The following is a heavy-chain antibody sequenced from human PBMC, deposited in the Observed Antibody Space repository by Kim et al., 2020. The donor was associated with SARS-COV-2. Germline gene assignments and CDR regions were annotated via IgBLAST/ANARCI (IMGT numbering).Heavy chain of an antibody. CDR2: IYYSGST. CDR1: GGSISSSSYY. Sequence: SETLSLTCTVSGGSISSSSYYWGWIRQPPGKGLEWIGSIYYSGSTYYNPSLKSRVTISVDTSKNQFSLKLSSVTAADTAVYYCAREPRIAAAGCWFDPWGQGTLVTVSS. CDR3: AREPRIAAAGCWFDP. D-gene: IGHD6-13*01. V-gene: IGHV4-39*07. J-gene: IGHJ5*02.